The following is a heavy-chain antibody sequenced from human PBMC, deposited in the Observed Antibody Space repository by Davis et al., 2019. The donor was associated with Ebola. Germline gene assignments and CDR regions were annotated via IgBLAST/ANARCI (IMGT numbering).Heavy chain of an antibody. CDR2: ISSRGGNT. D-gene: IGHD2-2*01. CDR3: AREEGGYCSSTSCYVFDY. V-gene: IGHV3-23*01. Sequence: GESLKISCAASGFTFSSYAMSWVRQAPGKGLEWVSAISSRGGNTYYADSVKGRFTISRDNSKNTLYLQMNSLRAEDTAVYYCAREEGGYCSSTSCYVFDYWGQGTLVTVSS. J-gene: IGHJ4*02. CDR1: GFTFSSYA.